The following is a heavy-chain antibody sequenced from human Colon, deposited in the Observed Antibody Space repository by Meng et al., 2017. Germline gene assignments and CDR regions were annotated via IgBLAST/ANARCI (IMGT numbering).Heavy chain of an antibody. J-gene: IGHJ4*02. Sequence: QVQLQQWGGGMLTPSETLSLTCAVYGGSFRGYYWSWIRQPPGKGLEWIGEINHSGSTNYNPSLKSRVTISVDTSKNQFSLKLSSVTAADTAVYYCARGWGYCSSTSCYFLDYWGQGTLVTVSS. CDR2: INHSGST. CDR3: ARGWGYCSSTSCYFLDY. V-gene: IGHV4-34*01. CDR1: GGSFRGYY. D-gene: IGHD2-2*01.